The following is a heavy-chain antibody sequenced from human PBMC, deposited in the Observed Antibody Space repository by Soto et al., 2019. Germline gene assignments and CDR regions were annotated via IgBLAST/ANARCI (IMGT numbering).Heavy chain of an antibody. CDR1: GFTFSNAW. V-gene: IGHV3-15*07. Sequence: GGSLRLSCAASGFTFSNAWMNWVRQAPGKGLEWVGRIKSKTDGGTTDYAAPVKGRFTISRDDSKNTLYLQMNSLKTEDTAVYYCTTDCCYGDYFYYYYGMDVWGQGTTVTVSS. J-gene: IGHJ6*02. CDR2: IKSKTDGGTT. D-gene: IGHD4-17*01. CDR3: TTDCCYGDYFYYYYGMDV.